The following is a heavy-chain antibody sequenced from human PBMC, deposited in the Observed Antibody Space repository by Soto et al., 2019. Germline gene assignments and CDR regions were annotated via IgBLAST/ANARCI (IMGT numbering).Heavy chain of an antibody. D-gene: IGHD5-12*01. CDR1: GFTFSSYA. CDR3: AKDLLRLRGYPSPGLDY. CDR2: ISGSGGST. V-gene: IGHV3-23*01. J-gene: IGHJ4*02. Sequence: PGGSLRLSCAASGFTFSSYAMSWVRQAPGKGLEWISAISGSGGSTYYADSVKGRFTISRDNSKNTLYLQMNSLRAEDTAVYYCAKDLLRLRGYPSPGLDYWGQGTLVTVSS.